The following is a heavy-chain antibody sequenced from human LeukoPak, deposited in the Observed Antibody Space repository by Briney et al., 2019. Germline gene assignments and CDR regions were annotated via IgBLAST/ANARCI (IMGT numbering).Heavy chain of an antibody. J-gene: IGHJ3*02. CDR2: INQDGSDK. Sequence: GGSLRLSCAASGFNFTKYWMTWVRRAPGKGLEWVANINQDGSDKYYVDSVEGRFTISRDTAKNSLYLQMSSLRAEDTAVFYCARINFGAFGIWGQGTMVTVSS. CDR3: ARINFGAFGI. CDR1: GFNFTKYW. V-gene: IGHV3-7*01. D-gene: IGHD3-10*01.